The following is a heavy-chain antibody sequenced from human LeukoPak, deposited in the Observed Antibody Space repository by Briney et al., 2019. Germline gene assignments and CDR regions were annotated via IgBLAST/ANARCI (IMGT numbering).Heavy chain of an antibody. CDR1: GFTFSDYW. Sequence: GGSLRLSCAASGFTFSDYWMHWVRQAPGKGLVWVSRISSDGSRVTYADSVKGRFTISRDNAKNTLYLQMNSLRAEDTAVYYCARDRGSTEFDYWGQGTLVTVSS. D-gene: IGHD1-26*01. CDR2: ISSDGSRV. J-gene: IGHJ4*02. CDR3: ARDRGSTEFDY. V-gene: IGHV3-74*01.